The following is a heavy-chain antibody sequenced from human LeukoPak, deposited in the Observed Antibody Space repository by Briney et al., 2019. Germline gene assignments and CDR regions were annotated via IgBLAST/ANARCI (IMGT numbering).Heavy chain of an antibody. Sequence: PGGSLRLSCAASGFTFSSYGMHWVRQAPGKGLEWVAVISYDGSTKYYADSVKGRFTISRDNSKNTLYLQMNSLRAEDTAVYYCAKAGGSYQGPDDSWGQGTLVTVSS. CDR1: GFTFSSYG. CDR2: ISYDGSTK. D-gene: IGHD1-26*01. V-gene: IGHV3-30*18. J-gene: IGHJ4*02. CDR3: AKAGGSYQGPDDS.